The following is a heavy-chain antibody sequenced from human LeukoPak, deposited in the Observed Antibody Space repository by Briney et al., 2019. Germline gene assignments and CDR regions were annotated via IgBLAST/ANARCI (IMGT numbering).Heavy chain of an antibody. D-gene: IGHD6-13*01. V-gene: IGHV1-8*03. CDR1: GYTFTSYG. J-gene: IGHJ6*03. Sequence: ASVKVSCKASGYTFTSYGISWVRQATGQGLEWMGWMNPNSGNTGYAQKFQGRVTITRNTSISTAYMELSSLRSEDTAVYYCARARGASYSSSWYGAGYYYYMDVWGKGTTVTVSS. CDR2: MNPNSGNT. CDR3: ARARGASYSSSWYGAGYYYYMDV.